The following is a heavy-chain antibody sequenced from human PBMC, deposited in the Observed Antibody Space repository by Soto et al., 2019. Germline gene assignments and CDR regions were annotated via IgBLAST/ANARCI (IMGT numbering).Heavy chain of an antibody. V-gene: IGHV3-74*01. CDR3: ARGLRNYYGVDV. D-gene: IGHD4-17*01. Sequence: PGGSLXLSCAASGFTCNSYTMTWVRQAPGKGLVWVSRITFDGSITSYADSVKGRFTISRDNARNTVHLQMNSLRAEDTGVYYCARGLRNYYGVDVWGQGTTVTLSS. CDR1: GFTCNSYT. J-gene: IGHJ6*02. CDR2: ITFDGSIT.